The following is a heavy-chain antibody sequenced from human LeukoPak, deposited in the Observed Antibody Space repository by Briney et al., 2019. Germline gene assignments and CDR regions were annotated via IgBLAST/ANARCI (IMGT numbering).Heavy chain of an antibody. CDR2: IYHSGST. CDR1: GYSISSGFY. V-gene: IGHV4-38-2*02. D-gene: IGHD1-1*01. CDR3: VRGVGLTQGGTFDY. J-gene: IGHJ4*02. Sequence: PSETLSLTCTVSGYSISSGFYWGWIRQPPGKGLEWIGSIYHSGSTHYNSSLKSRVTISVDTSKNQLSLKLSSVTAADTAVYYCVRGVGLTQGGTFDYWGQGTLVTVSS.